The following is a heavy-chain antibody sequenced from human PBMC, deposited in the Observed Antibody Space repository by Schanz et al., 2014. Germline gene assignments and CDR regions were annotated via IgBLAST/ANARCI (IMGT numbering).Heavy chain of an antibody. CDR3: ARDFHGYGPHLDY. CDR2: ISGSSRTI. D-gene: IGHD5-12*01. V-gene: IGHV3-21*05. CDR1: GFTASSHS. J-gene: IGHJ4*02. Sequence: EVQLVESGGGLVKPGGSLRLSCGVSGFTASSHSMNWVRQAPGKGLEWVSYISGSSRTIYYADSVKGRFTVSRDNSKNTLYLQLNSLRAEDTAVYYCARDFHGYGPHLDYWGQGSLVTVSS.